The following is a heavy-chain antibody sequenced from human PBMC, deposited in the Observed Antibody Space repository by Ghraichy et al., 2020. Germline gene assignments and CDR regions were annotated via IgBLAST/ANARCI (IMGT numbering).Heavy chain of an antibody. D-gene: IGHD1-26*01. CDR1: GGSISTYY. CDR2: FYSSGST. J-gene: IGHJ4*02. V-gene: IGHV4-4*07. Sequence: SETLSLTCTVSGGSISTYYWSWIRQPAGKGLEWIGRFYSSGSTIYNPSLMSRATMSIDTSKNQLSLKLTSVTAADTAVYYCAKTSGSRYFDYWGQGTLVTVSS. CDR3: AKTSGSRYFDY.